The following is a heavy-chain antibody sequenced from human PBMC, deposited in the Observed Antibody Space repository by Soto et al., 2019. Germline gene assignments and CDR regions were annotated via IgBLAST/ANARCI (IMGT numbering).Heavy chain of an antibody. D-gene: IGHD6-13*01. Sequence: PGGSLRLSCAASGFTFSSYGMHWVRQAPGKGLEWVAVISYDGSNKYYADSVKGRFTISRDNSKNTLYLQMNSLRAEDTAVYYCATVDTSDWYVGYYFDYWGQGTLVTVSS. CDR3: ATVDTSDWYVGYYFDY. CDR2: ISYDGSNK. J-gene: IGHJ4*02. V-gene: IGHV3-30*03. CDR1: GFTFSSYG.